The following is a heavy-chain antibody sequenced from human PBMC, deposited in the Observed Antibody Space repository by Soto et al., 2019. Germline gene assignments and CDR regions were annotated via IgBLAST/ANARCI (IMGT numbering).Heavy chain of an antibody. CDR3: VKHAEYHLVCWFDP. Sequence: EVHLLESGGGLVQPGGSLRLSCAASGYSFSTYAMSWVRQAPGKGLEWVSGISAGGGSPFIADSVKGRFIISRDNAKDTLYLQMNSLTGEDTAIDYCVKHAEYHLVCWFDPWGQGTLVTVSS. V-gene: IGHV3-23*01. J-gene: IGHJ5*02. D-gene: IGHD6-6*01. CDR1: GYSFSTYA. CDR2: ISAGGGSP.